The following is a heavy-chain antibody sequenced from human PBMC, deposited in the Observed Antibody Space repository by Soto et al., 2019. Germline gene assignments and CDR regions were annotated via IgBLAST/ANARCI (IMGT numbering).Heavy chain of an antibody. V-gene: IGHV4-39*01. D-gene: IGHD6-13*01. CDR3: ASHRKIGSSWYLPNWFDP. CDR2: IYYSGST. Sequence: QLQLQESGPGLVKPSETLSLTCTVSGGSISSSSYYWGWIRQPPGKGLEWIGCIYYSGSTYYNPSLKSRVTISVDTSKNQFSLKLSSVTAADTAVYYCASHRKIGSSWYLPNWFDPWGQGTLVTVSS. CDR1: GGSISSSSYY. J-gene: IGHJ5*02.